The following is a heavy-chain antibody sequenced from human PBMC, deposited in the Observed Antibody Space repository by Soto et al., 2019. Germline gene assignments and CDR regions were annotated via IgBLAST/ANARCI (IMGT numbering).Heavy chain of an antibody. CDR3: ARDHRGAYGSGSHYYYGMDV. CDR2: IIPIFGTA. CDR1: GGTFSSYA. J-gene: IGHJ6*02. D-gene: IGHD3-10*01. Sequence: SVKFSCKASGGTFSSYAISWVRQAPGQGLECMGGIIPIFGTANYAQKFQGRVTITAXXXXSXXXMELXXLRXEDTAVYYCARDHRGAYGSGSHYYYGMDVWGQ. V-gene: IGHV1-69*13.